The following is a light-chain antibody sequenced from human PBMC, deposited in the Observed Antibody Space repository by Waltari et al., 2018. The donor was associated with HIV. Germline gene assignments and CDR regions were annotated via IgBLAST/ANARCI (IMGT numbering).Light chain of an antibody. CDR2: GAS. CDR1: QRISTN. Sequence: VMTQSPATLSVSPGDRATLSCKTSQRISTNLAWYQQKPGQVPRPLIYGASTRATGIPDRFSGSTSETDFTLTISSLQSEDSAVYYCQQYNNWPFTFGPGTRLEIK. J-gene: IGKJ3*01. V-gene: IGKV3-15*01. CDR3: QQYNNWPFT.